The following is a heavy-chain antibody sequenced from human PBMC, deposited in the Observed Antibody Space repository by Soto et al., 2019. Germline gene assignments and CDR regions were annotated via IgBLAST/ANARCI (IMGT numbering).Heavy chain of an antibody. D-gene: IGHD5-18*01. J-gene: IGHJ4*02. Sequence: QITLKESGPPRVRPTQTLALTCTFSGFSLTTSGVGVGWIRKTPGKALEWLAVIYWDDDKRYSPSLKSRLTITKDTSKNQVVLTMADMDPVDTATSFCAHRGYMYGNWDHGYFDYWGQGTLVTVSS. V-gene: IGHV2-5*02. CDR1: GFSLTTSGVG. CDR3: AHRGYMYGNWDHGYFDY. CDR2: IYWDDDK.